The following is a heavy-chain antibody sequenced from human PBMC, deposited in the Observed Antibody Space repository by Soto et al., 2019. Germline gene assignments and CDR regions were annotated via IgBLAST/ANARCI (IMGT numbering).Heavy chain of an antibody. V-gene: IGHV1-18*01. Sequence: GASVKVSCKGSGYTFTSYGRGWVRQAPGQGLEWMGWISAYNGNTNYAQKLQGRVTMTTDTSTSTAYMELRSLRSDDTDVYYCATFQVVSDGFDPWGQGTLVTVSS. J-gene: IGHJ5*02. CDR1: GYTFTSYG. CDR3: ATFQVVSDGFDP. CDR2: ISAYNGNT. D-gene: IGHD3-22*01.